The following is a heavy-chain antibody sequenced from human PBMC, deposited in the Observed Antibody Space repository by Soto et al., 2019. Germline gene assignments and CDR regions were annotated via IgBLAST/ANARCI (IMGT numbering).Heavy chain of an antibody. D-gene: IGHD3-10*01. CDR1: GFTFSSYG. V-gene: IGHV3-30*18. J-gene: IGHJ4*02. Sequence: GGSLILSCAASGFTFSSYGMHWVRQAPGKGLEWVAVISNDGSNRYYEDSVKGRFTISRDYSKNTVYLQMNSLRAEDTAVYHCAKASSHYGSGSYYTIDYWGQGTLVTVSS. CDR3: AKASSHYGSGSYYTIDY. CDR2: ISNDGSNR.